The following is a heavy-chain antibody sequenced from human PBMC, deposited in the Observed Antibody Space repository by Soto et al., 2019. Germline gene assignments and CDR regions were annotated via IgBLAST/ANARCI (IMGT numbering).Heavy chain of an antibody. CDR1: GFTFSSYA. V-gene: IGHV3-64D*06. Sequence: PGGSLGLSCSASGFTFSSYAMHWVRQAPGKGLEYVSAISSNGGSTYYADSVKGRFTISRDNSKNTLYLQMSSLRAEDTAVYYCVSLGYCSSTSCYHPNWFDPWGQGPLVTV. CDR3: VSLGYCSSTSCYHPNWFDP. J-gene: IGHJ5*02. CDR2: ISSNGGST. D-gene: IGHD2-2*01.